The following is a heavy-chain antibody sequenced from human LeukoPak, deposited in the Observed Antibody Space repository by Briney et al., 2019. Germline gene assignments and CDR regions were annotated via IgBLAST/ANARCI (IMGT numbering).Heavy chain of an antibody. V-gene: IGHV1-46*01. J-gene: IGHJ4*02. Sequence: ASVKVSCKASGDTFTSYYMHWGRQALGQGLEWMGIINPSGGGTTYAQKFQGRVTMTRDTSTSTFYMELSSLRSADTAVYYCARSGPYDSSGFFDYWGQGTLITVSS. D-gene: IGHD3-22*01. CDR2: INPSGGGT. CDR1: GDTFTSYY. CDR3: ARSGPYDSSGFFDY.